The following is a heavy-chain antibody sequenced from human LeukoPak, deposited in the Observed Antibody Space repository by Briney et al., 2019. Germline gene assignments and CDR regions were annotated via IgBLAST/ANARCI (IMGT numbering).Heavy chain of an antibody. V-gene: IGHV3-23*01. CDR3: AKSFDY. Sequence: GGSLRLSCAASGFTFSGYTMNWVRQAPGKGLEWVSGISGSGGNTYYADSVKGRFTISRDNSGNTLYLEMNSLRVEDTAVYYCAKSFDYWGQGTLVTVSS. CDR1: GFTFSGYT. J-gene: IGHJ4*02. CDR2: ISGSGGNT.